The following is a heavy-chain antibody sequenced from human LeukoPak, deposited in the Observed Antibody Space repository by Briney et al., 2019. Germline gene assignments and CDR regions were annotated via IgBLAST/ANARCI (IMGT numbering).Heavy chain of an antibody. CDR1: GFTFGDYA. Sequence: GGALRLSCTASGFTFGDYAMSWGRQAPGKGLEGAGFIRSKAYGATTEYAASVKGSFTISRDDSKSIAYLQMHSLTIEDTAVYYCSRETTHTYGYYYYGMDVGGQGTTVTVSS. D-gene: IGHD5-18*01. CDR2: IRSKAYGATT. J-gene: IGHJ6*02. CDR3: SRETTHTYGYYYYGMDV. V-gene: IGHV3-49*04.